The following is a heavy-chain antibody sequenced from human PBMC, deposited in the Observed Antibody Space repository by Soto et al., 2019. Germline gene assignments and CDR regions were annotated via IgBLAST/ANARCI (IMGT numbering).Heavy chain of an antibody. D-gene: IGHD3-22*01. CDR2: ISGSGGST. CDR3: AKNYYYDRGPYRAASDI. V-gene: IGHV3-23*01. Sequence: GGSLRLSCAASGFTFSSNAMSWVRQAPGKGLEWVSVISGSGGSTYYADSVKGRFTISRDNSKNTLYLQMSSLRAEDTAVYYCAKNYYYDRGPYRAASDIWGQGTMVTVSS. J-gene: IGHJ3*02. CDR1: GFTFSSNA.